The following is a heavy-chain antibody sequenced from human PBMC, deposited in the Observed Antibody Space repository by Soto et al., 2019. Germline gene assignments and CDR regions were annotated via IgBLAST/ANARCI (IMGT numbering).Heavy chain of an antibody. CDR3: ARGNALDV. CDR2: TYYRSKWFH. V-gene: IGHV6-1*01. D-gene: IGHD3-10*01. CDR1: WDSVSSDITS. Sequence: PSETLSLTCAISWDSVSSDITSWNWIRQSPSRGLEWLGRTYYRSKWFHDYAASVKSRITINPDTSKNQFSLELNSMTPEDTAVYYCARGNALDVWGQGTVVTVSS. J-gene: IGHJ3*01.